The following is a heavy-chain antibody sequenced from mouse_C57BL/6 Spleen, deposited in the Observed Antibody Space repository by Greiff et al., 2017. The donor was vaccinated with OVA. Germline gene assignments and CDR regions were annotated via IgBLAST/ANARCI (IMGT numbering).Heavy chain of an antibody. D-gene: IGHD2-10*02. CDR3: ARSVLGDY. J-gene: IGHJ2*01. Sequence: VQLQQSGPELVKPGASVKISCKASGYTFTDYYMNWVKQSHGKSLEWIGDINPNNGGTSYNQKFKGKATLTVDKSSSTAYMELRSLTSEDSAFYYCARSVLGDYWGQGTTLTVSS. CDR2: INPNNGGT. CDR1: GYTFTDYY. V-gene: IGHV1-26*01.